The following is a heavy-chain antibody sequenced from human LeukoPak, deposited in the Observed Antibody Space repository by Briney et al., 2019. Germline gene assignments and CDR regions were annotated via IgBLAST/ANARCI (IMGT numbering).Heavy chain of an antibody. D-gene: IGHD4-17*01. Sequence: PSETLSLTCTVSGGSTSSGDYFWSWIRQPAGKGLEWIGRIYASGSTSYNPSLKSRVTVSVDTSKNQFSLKLSSVTAADTAVYYCARLRSTYWYFDLWGRGTLVTVSS. CDR2: IYASGST. J-gene: IGHJ2*01. CDR1: GGSTSSGDYF. V-gene: IGHV4-61*02. CDR3: ARLRSTYWYFDL.